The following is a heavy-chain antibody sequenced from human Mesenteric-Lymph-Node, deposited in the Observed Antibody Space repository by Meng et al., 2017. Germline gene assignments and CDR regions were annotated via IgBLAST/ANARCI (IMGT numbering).Heavy chain of an antibody. J-gene: IGHJ4*02. CDR2: IYYSGST. D-gene: IGHD6-19*01. CDR1: GGSLRGYY. V-gene: IGHV4-59*12. CDR3: ARGSGWGGDY. Sequence: SETLSLTCAVYGGSLRGYYWSWIRQPPGKGLEWIGYIYYSGSTNYNPSLKSRVTISVDTSKNQFSLKLTSVTAADTAVYYCARGSGWGGDYWGQGKLVTVSS.